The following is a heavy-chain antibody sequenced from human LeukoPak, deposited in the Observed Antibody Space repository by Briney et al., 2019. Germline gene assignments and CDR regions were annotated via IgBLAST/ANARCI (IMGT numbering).Heavy chain of an antibody. CDR2: IYTSGST. CDR3: ARESGASGDYDFWSGYYNWFGP. J-gene: IGHJ5*02. CDR1: GGSISSGSYY. Sequence: PSETLSLTCTVSGGSISSGSYYWSWIRQPAGKGLEWIGRIYTSGSTNYNPSLKSRVTISVDTSKNQFSLKLSSVTAADTAVYYCARESGASGDYDFWSGYYNWFGPWGQGTLVTVSS. V-gene: IGHV4-61*02. D-gene: IGHD3-3*01.